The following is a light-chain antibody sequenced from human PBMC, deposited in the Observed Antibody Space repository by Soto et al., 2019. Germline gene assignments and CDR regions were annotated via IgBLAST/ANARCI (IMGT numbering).Light chain of an antibody. CDR2: TGS. CDR3: QQANSCPLA. Sequence: DHQMPQSPSSVTASVGDRVSSTGRASQHTSNWLAWYQQKPGRAPKLLIYTGSSLQSGVPSRFSGTRSGTDFTRTISSLQPEDVATDYCQQANSCPLACGGRTKVESK. CDR1: QHTSNW. V-gene: IGKV1-12*01. J-gene: IGKJ4*01.